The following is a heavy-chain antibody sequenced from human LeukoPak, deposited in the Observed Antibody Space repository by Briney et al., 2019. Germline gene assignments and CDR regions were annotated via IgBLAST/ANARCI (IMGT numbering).Heavy chain of an antibody. D-gene: IGHD3-16*02. CDR1: GFTFSSYW. J-gene: IGHJ4*02. CDR3: AREVITFGGVIDY. Sequence: GGSLRLSCAASGFTFSSYWMSWVRQAPGKGLEWVANIKQDGSEKYYVDSVKGRFTISRDNAKNSLYLQMNSLRVEDTAVYYCAREVITFGGVIDYWGQGTLVTVSS. CDR2: IKQDGSEK. V-gene: IGHV3-7*01.